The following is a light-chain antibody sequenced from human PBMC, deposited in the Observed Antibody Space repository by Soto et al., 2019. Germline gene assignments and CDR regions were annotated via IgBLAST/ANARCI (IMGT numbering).Light chain of an antibody. CDR2: SND. J-gene: IGLJ1*01. CDR3: AAWDDSRRGVV. Sequence: QSALTQPPSASGTPGQTVTISCSGSSFNIGFNYVYWYQQLPGMAPKLLIHSNDERPSGVPDRFSGSKSGTSASLAISGLRSEVEADYYCAAWDDSRRGVVFGNGTKVTV. V-gene: IGLV1-47*02. CDR1: SFNIGFNY.